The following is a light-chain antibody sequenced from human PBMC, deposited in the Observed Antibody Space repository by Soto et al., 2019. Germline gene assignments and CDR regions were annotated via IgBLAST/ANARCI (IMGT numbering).Light chain of an antibody. CDR1: QSVSSSY. CDR2: GAS. J-gene: IGKJ5*01. V-gene: IGKV3-20*01. CDR3: QQYGSSPPNT. Sequence: EIVLTQSPGTLSLSPGERATLSCRASQSVSSSYLAWYQQKPGQAPRLLIYGASSRATGIPDRFSGSASGTYFTLTISRLEPEDFSVYYCQQYGSSPPNTFGQGTRLDIK.